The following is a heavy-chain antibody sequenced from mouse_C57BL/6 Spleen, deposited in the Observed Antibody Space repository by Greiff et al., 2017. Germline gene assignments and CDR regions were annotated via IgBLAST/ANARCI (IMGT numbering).Heavy chain of an antibody. D-gene: IGHD1-1*01. CDR3: ARSTAVGRDFDY. V-gene: IGHV1-69*01. CDR2: IDPSDSYT. J-gene: IGHJ2*01. CDR1: GYTFTSYW. Sequence: QVQLQQPGAELVMPGASVKLSCKASGYTFTSYWMHWVKQRPGQGLEWIGEIDPSDSYTNYNQKFKGKSTLTVDKSSSTAYMQLSSLTSEDSAVYYCARSTAVGRDFDYWGKGTTLTVSS.